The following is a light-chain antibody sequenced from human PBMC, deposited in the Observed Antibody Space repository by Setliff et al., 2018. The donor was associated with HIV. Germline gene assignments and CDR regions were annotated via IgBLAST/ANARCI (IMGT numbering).Light chain of an antibody. J-gene: IGLJ2*01. Sequence: QSALTQPASVSGSPGQSITISCTGTSSDVGDYDYVSWFQQFPDEAPKLIIHVVNKRPSRVPGRFSGSKSGNTASLTISGLQTEAEADYYCSSYTRGNFG. CDR2: VVN. CDR3: SSYTRGN. CDR1: SSDVGDYDY. V-gene: IGLV2-14*01.